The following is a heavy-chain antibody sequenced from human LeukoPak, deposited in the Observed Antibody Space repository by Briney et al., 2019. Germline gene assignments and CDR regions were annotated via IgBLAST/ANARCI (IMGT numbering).Heavy chain of an antibody. Sequence: GGSLRLSCAASGFTFSTYNMHWVRQAPGEGLEWVAFISFDGNKKYYADSEKGRFTISRDNSKNTLYLQMNSLRAEDTAVYYCAKWNSGSGSYPLWYMDVWGKGTTVTVSS. J-gene: IGHJ6*03. CDR3: AKWNSGSGSYPLWYMDV. D-gene: IGHD3-10*01. CDR2: ISFDGNKK. CDR1: GFTFSTYN. V-gene: IGHV3-30-3*02.